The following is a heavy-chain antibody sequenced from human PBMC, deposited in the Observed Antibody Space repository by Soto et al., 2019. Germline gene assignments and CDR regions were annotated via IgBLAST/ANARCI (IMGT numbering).Heavy chain of an antibody. CDR2: ISGSGGST. CDR1: GFTFSSYA. J-gene: IGHJ6*02. Sequence: GGSLRLSCAASGFTFSSYAMSWVRQAPGKGLEWVSAISGSGGSTYYADSVKGRFTISRDNSKNTLYLQMNSLRAEDTAVYYCAKQLARYCSSTSCYPYHYYGMDVWGQGTTVTVSS. D-gene: IGHD2-2*01. CDR3: AKQLARYCSSTSCYPYHYYGMDV. V-gene: IGHV3-23*01.